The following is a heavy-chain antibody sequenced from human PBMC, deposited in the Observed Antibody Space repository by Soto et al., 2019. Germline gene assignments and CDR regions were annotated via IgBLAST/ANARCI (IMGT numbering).Heavy chain of an antibody. CDR3: ANLPLYGSGFDC. CDR2: ISWNGAAT. D-gene: IGHD3-10*01. V-gene: IGHV3-9*01. Sequence: EVQLVESGGGLVQPGGSLRLSCAASGFTFDDYAIHWVRQAPGKGLEWVSGISWNGAATGYADSVKGRFTISRDNAKNPLYLQMISLGSNDTAIYYCANLPLYGSGFDCWGLGTLVTFSS. CDR1: GFTFDDYA. J-gene: IGHJ4*02.